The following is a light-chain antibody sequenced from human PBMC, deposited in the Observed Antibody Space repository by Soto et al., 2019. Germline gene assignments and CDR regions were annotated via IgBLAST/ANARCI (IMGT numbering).Light chain of an antibody. V-gene: IGLV2-14*01. CDR2: DVS. J-gene: IGLJ1*01. Sequence: QSVLTQPASVSASPGQSITISCPGTSSDVGGYNYVSWYQQHPGKAPKLMIYDVSNRPSGVSNRFSGSKSGNTASLTISGLQAEDEADYYCSSYTSSSTLYVFGTGTKLTVL. CDR3: SSYTSSSTLYV. CDR1: SSDVGGYNY.